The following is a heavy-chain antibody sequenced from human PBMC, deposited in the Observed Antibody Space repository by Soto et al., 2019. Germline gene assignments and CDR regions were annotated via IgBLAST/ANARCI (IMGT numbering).Heavy chain of an antibody. V-gene: IGHV3-23*01. Sequence: GGSLRLSCAASGFTFSSYAMSWVRQPPGKGLEWVSSISGSGTSTYYADSVKGRFTFSRDNSKNTLYLQMNSLRAEDTAVYYCAKVGYCSSSSCQYYFDDWGQGALVTVSS. CDR1: GFTFSSYA. D-gene: IGHD2-15*01. CDR2: ISGSGTST. CDR3: AKVGYCSSSSCQYYFDD. J-gene: IGHJ4*02.